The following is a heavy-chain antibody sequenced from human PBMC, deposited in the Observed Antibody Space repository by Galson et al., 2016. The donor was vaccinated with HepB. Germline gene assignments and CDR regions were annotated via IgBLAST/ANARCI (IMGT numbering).Heavy chain of an antibody. D-gene: IGHD3-10*01. CDR3: EREIGGGSFDS. CDR2: ISYSENI. Sequence: ETLSLTCTVSDASIVSDSWSWIRQPPGMGLEWVGNISYSENINYNPSLKSRATISIDTSKNHLSLKLTSVTVADTAVYFCEREIGGGSFDSWGQGTLVTVST. CDR1: DASIVSDS. V-gene: IGHV4-59*08. J-gene: IGHJ4*02.